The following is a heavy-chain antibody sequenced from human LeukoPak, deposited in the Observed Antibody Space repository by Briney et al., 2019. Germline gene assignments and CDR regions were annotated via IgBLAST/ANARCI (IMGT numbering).Heavy chain of an antibody. Sequence: SETLSLTCAVYGGSFSGYYWSWIRQPPGKGLGWIGEINHSGSTNYNPSLKSRVTISVDTSKSQFSLKLSSVTAADTAVYYCARDKGFGELLPNWFDPWGQGTLVTVSS. D-gene: IGHD3-10*01. CDR2: INHSGST. CDR1: GGSFSGYY. CDR3: ARDKGFGELLPNWFDP. V-gene: IGHV4-34*01. J-gene: IGHJ5*02.